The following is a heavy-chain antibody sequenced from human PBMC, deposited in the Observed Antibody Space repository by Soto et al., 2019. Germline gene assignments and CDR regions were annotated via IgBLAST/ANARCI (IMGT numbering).Heavy chain of an antibody. Sequence: EVQLLESGGGLVQPGGSLRLSCAASGFTFNNFAMSWVRQAPGKGLEWVSVVTANGGATSYSDSVKGRFTISRDNSKNTLYLQMNSLRAEDTATYYCAKLAEYSTGWPDYWGQGTLVTVSS. V-gene: IGHV3-23*01. D-gene: IGHD6-19*01. J-gene: IGHJ4*02. CDR1: GFTFNNFA. CDR2: VTANGGAT. CDR3: AKLAEYSTGWPDY.